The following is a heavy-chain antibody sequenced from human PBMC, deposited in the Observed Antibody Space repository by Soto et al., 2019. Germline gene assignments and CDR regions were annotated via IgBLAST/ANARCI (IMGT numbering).Heavy chain of an antibody. V-gene: IGHV4-59*08. Sequence: QVQLQESGPGLVKPSETLSLTCTVSGGSISSYYWSWIRQPRGKGLEWIGYIYYSGSTNYNPSLKSRVTISVDTSKNQFSLKLSSVTAADTAVYYCARSGYSGYDYGYWGQGTLVTVSS. CDR1: GGSISSYY. D-gene: IGHD5-12*01. CDR2: IYYSGST. CDR3: ARSGYSGYDYGY. J-gene: IGHJ4*02.